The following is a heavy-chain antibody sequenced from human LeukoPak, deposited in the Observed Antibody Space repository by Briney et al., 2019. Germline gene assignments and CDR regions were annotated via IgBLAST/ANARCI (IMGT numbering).Heavy chain of an antibody. CDR1: GFTFSSYS. D-gene: IGHD2-21*02. Sequence: GGSLRLSCAASGFTFSSYSMNWVRQAPGKGLEWVSSISSSSSYIYYADSVKGRFTISRDNAKNSLYLQMTSLTAEDTAVYYCARDRGAYCGGDCYLGFDYWGRGTLVTVSS. CDR3: ARDRGAYCGGDCYLGFDY. CDR2: ISSSSSYI. J-gene: IGHJ4*01. V-gene: IGHV3-21*01.